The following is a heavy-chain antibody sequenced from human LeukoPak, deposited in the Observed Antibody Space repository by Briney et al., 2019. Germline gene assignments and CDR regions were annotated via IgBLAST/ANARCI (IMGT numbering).Heavy chain of an antibody. CDR3: ARASDPWLQLT. D-gene: IGHD5-24*01. J-gene: IGHJ5*02. CDR1: GFTFSNYW. V-gene: IGHV3-7*05. Sequence: GGSLRLSCAASGFTFSNYWMIWVRQAPGKGLEWVGNIKQDGSEKRYADSVRGRFSISRDNAQTTLYLQMNSLRAEDTAVYYCARASDPWLQLTWGQGTLVTVSS. CDR2: IKQDGSEK.